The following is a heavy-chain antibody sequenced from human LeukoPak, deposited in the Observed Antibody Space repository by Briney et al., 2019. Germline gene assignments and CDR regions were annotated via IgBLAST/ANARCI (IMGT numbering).Heavy chain of an antibody. CDR3: ARGHFGEKLD. CDR2: IHYGGTA. V-gene: IGHV4-59*01. D-gene: IGHD3-10*01. J-gene: IGHJ4*02. CDR1: GGSISNKY. Sequence: SETLSLTCTVSGGSISNKYWSWIRQPPGKGLEWIGFIHYGGTANYLPSLKSRISISVDTSKTQFSLTLTSVTAADTAVYYCARGHFGEKLDWGQGTLVTVTS.